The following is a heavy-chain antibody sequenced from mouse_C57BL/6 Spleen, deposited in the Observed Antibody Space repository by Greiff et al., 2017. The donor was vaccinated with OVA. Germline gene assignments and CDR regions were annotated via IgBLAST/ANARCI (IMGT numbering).Heavy chain of an antibody. CDR2: ISSGGSYT. V-gene: IGHV5-6*01. Sequence: EVMLVESGGDLVKPGGSLKLSCAASGFTFSSYGMSWVRQTPDKRLEWVATISSGGSYTYYPDSVKGRFTISRDNAKNPLYLQMSSLKSEDTAMYYCSTTVVPYWYFDVWGTGTTVTVSS. CDR1: GFTFSSYG. J-gene: IGHJ1*03. D-gene: IGHD1-1*01. CDR3: STTVVPYWYFDV.